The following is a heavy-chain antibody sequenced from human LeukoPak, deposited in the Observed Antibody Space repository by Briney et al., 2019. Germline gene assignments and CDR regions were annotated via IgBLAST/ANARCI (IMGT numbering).Heavy chain of an antibody. CDR3: ARVFIGDSTYRGRGLWFDP. CDR2: IYYSGST. J-gene: IGHJ5*02. Sequence: PSETLSLTCTVSGGSLSSYYWSWIRQPPGKGLEWVGYIYYSGSTNYNPSLKSRVTISVDTSKNQFSLKLSSVTAADTAVYYCARVFIGDSTYRGRGLWFDPWGQGTLVTVSS. V-gene: IGHV4-59*01. D-gene: IGHD2-2*01. CDR1: GGSLSSYY.